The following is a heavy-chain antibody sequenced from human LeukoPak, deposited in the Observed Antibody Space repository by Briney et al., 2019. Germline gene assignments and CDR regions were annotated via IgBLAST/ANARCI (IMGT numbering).Heavy chain of an antibody. CDR3: ARPGYCSGGSCHDFDY. CDR2: IYPGDSDT. J-gene: IGHJ4*02. V-gene: IGHV5-51*01. CDR1: GYSFTSYW. D-gene: IGHD2-15*01. Sequence: GESLKISCKGSGYSFTSYWIGWVRQMPGKGLEWMGIIYPGDSDTRYSPSLQGQVTISADKSISTAYLQWSSLKASDTAMYYCARPGYCSGGSCHDFDYWGQGTLVTVSS.